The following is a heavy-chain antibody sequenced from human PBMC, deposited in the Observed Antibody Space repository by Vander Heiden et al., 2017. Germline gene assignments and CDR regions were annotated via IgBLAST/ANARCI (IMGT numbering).Heavy chain of an antibody. D-gene: IGHD3-10*01. Sequence: EVQLVESGGGLVKPGGSLRLSCAASGFTFSSYSMNWGRQAPGKGLEWVSSISSSSSYIDYADSVKGRFTISRDNAKNSLYLQMNSLRAEDTAVYYCAREIGYYGSGVAFDIWGQGTMVTVSS. V-gene: IGHV3-21*01. CDR2: ISSSSSYI. J-gene: IGHJ3*02. CDR3: AREIGYYGSGVAFDI. CDR1: GFTFSSYS.